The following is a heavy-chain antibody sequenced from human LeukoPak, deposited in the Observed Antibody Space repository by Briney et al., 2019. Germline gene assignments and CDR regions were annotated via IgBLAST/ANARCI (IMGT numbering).Heavy chain of an antibody. J-gene: IGHJ4*02. V-gene: IGHV4-31*03. CDR1: GGSISSGGYY. CDR2: IYYSGST. CDR3: ARVPSGTFDY. Sequence: SETLSLTCTVSGGSISSGGYYWSWIRQHTGKGLEWIGYIYYSGSTYYNPSLKSRVTISVDTSKNQFSLKLSSVTAADTAVYYCARVPSGTFDYWGQGTLVTVSS.